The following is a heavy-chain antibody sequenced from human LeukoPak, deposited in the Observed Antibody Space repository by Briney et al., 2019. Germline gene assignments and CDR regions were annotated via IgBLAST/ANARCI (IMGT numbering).Heavy chain of an antibody. CDR2: ICSGGST. Sequence: GGSLRLSCAASGFTVSSNYMSWVRQAPGKGLEWVSGICSGGSTYYADSVKGRFTISRDNSRNTLYLQMNSLRVEDTAVYYCARVGLRESGYIDYWGQGTLITVSS. D-gene: IGHD3-16*01. CDR3: ARVGLRESGYIDY. V-gene: IGHV3-53*01. CDR1: GFTVSSNY. J-gene: IGHJ4*02.